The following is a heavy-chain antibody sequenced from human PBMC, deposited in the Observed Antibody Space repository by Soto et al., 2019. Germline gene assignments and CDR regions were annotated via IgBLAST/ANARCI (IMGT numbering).Heavy chain of an antibody. CDR2: IWYDGSNK. CDR3: ARDTLRYSNPLYYYYGMDV. J-gene: IGHJ6*02. Sequence: PGGSLRLSCAASGFTFSSYGMHWVRQAPGKGLEWVAVIWYDGSNKYYADSVKGRFTISRDNSKNTLYLQMNSLRAEDTAVYYCARDTLRYSNPLYYYYGMDVWGQGTTVTVSS. CDR1: GFTFSSYG. V-gene: IGHV3-33*01. D-gene: IGHD4-4*01.